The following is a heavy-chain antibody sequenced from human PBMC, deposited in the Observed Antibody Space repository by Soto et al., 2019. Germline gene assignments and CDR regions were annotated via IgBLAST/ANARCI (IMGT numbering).Heavy chain of an antibody. J-gene: IGHJ5*02. V-gene: IGHV1-69*01. CDR1: GGTFSSYA. Sequence: QVPLVQSGAEVKKPGSSVTVSCKASGGTFSSYAIHWVRQAPGQGLEWMGGIIPMYGPAKYAQRFQGRVTITADESTTTVYVEVTSLTSQGTAVYYCARVTSMVRGVIDNGFDPWGHRPLVTVSS. CDR2: IIPMYGPA. D-gene: IGHD3-10*01. CDR3: ARVTSMVRGVIDNGFDP.